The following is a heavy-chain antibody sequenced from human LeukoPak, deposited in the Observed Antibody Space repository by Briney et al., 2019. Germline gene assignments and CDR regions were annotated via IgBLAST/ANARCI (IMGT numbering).Heavy chain of an antibody. Sequence: GGSLRLSCAASGFTFSSYSMNWVRQAPGKGLEWVSSISSSSSYIYYADSVKGRFTISRDNAKNSLYLQMNSLRAEDTAVYYCASDGITMVRGVTSHFDYWGQGTLVTVSS. CDR2: ISSSSSYI. J-gene: IGHJ4*02. V-gene: IGHV3-21*01. CDR1: GFTFSSYS. D-gene: IGHD3-10*01. CDR3: ASDGITMVRGVTSHFDY.